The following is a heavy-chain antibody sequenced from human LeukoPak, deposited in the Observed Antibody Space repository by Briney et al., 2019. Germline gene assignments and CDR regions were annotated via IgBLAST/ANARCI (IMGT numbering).Heavy chain of an antibody. J-gene: IGHJ4*02. CDR3: ARVSGGYDTDFDY. Sequence: ASVKVSCKASGYTFTSYVIGWVRQAPVQGLEWIGIINPSGGSTSYAQKFQGRVTMTRDMSTSTVYMELSSLRSEDTAVYYCARVSGGYDTDFDYWGQGTLVTVSS. D-gene: IGHD5-12*01. CDR1: GYTFTSYV. CDR2: INPSGGST. V-gene: IGHV1-46*01.